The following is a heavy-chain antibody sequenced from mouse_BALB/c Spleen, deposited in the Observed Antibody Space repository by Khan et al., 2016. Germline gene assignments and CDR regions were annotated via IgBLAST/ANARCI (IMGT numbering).Heavy chain of an antibody. CDR3: ARPHFGFDEGYYFDY. Sequence: LVKTGASVKISCKASGYPFTGYYMHWVRQSHGKSLEWIGYISCYNGATRYNQKFKDKATLTVDTSSSTAYMQFNSLTSEDSAVXSSARPHFGFDEGYYFDYWGQGTTLTVSS. D-gene: IGHD2-2*01. CDR1: GYPFTGYY. V-gene: IGHV1S34*01. J-gene: IGHJ2*01. CDR2: ISCYNGAT.